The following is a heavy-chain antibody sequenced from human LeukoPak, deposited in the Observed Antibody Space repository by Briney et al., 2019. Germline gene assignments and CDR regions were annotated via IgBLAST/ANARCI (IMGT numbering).Heavy chain of an antibody. CDR3: AGGGYSSEGWFDP. Sequence: SETLSLTCTVSGGSISSSSYYWGWIRQPPGKGLEWIGSIYYSGSTYYNPSLKSRVTISVDTSKNQFSLKLSSVTAADTAVYYCAGGGYSSEGWFDPWGQGTLVTVSS. CDR1: GGSISSSSYY. V-gene: IGHV4-39*07. J-gene: IGHJ5*02. CDR2: IYYSGST. D-gene: IGHD5-18*01.